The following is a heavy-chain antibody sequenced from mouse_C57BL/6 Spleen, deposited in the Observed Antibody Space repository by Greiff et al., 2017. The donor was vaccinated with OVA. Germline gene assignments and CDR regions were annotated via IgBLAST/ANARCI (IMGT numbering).Heavy chain of an antibody. CDR3: AGDRGLCDFDY. Sequence: EVKLVESGGGLVKPGGSLKLSCAASGFTFSSYAMSWVRQTPEKRLEWVATISDGGSYTYYPDNVKGRFTISRDNTKNNLYLQMSHLKSEDTAMYNCAGDRGLCDFDYWGQSPTLTVSS. CDR2: ISDGGSYT. J-gene: IGHJ2*01. D-gene: IGHD2-14*01. CDR1: GFTFSSYA. V-gene: IGHV5-4*03.